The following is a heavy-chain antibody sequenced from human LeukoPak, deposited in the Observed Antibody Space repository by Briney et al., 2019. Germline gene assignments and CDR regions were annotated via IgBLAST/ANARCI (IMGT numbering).Heavy chain of an antibody. CDR1: GGSISIHY. V-gene: IGHV4-59*11. D-gene: IGHD2-2*01. CDR2: IYYSGST. Sequence: PSETLSLTCTVSGGSISIHYWSWIRQPPGKGLEWIGYIYYSGSTNYNPSLESRVTISVDTSKNQFSLKLSSVTAADTAGYYCARWGYCSSTSCYPGNAFDIWGQGKMVTVSS. J-gene: IGHJ3*02. CDR3: ARWGYCSSTSCYPGNAFDI.